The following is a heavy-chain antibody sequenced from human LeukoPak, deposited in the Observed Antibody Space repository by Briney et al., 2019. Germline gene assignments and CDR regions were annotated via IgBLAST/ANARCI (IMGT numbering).Heavy chain of an antibody. CDR2: INHSGST. CDR1: GGSFSGYY. J-gene: IGHJ4*02. D-gene: IGHD3-22*01. Sequence: SETLSLTCAVYGGSFSGYYWSWIRQPPGKGLEWIREINHSGSTNYNPSLKSRVTISVDTSKNQFSLKLSSVTAADTAVYYCARGRYYYDSSGFDYWGQGTLVTVSS. CDR3: ARGRYYYDSSGFDY. V-gene: IGHV4-34*01.